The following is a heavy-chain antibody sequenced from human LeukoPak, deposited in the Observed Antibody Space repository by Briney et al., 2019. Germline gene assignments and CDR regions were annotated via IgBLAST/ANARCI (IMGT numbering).Heavy chain of an antibody. J-gene: IGHJ4*02. CDR1: GFAFSSYA. V-gene: IGHV3-30-3*01. CDR2: VSYDGGSK. Sequence: GGSLRLSCAASGFAFSSYAMHWVRQGPGKGLEWVALVSYDGGSKYYADSVKGRITISRDNSKNTLHLQMNSLRTEDTAVYYCARVKGGVAAAGNYFDYWGQGTLVTVSS. CDR3: ARVKGGVAAAGNYFDY. D-gene: IGHD6-13*01.